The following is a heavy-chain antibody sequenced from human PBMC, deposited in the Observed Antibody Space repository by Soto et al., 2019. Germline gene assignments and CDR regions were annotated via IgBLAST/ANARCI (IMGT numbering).Heavy chain of an antibody. D-gene: IGHD2-2*01. CDR1: GGSVSSGSYY. CDR2: IYYSGST. V-gene: IGHV4-61*01. CDR3: AREAYQLLWGDYYYYGMDV. J-gene: IGHJ6*01. Sequence: QVQLQESGPGLVKPSETLSLTCTVSGGSVSSGSYYWSWIRQPPGKGLEWIGYIYYSGSTNYNPSLKSRVTISVDTSKNQFSLKLSSVTAADTAVYYCAREAYQLLWGDYYYYGMDVW.